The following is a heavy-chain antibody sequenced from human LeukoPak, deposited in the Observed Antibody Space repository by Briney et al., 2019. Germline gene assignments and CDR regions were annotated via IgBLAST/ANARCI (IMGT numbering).Heavy chain of an antibody. CDR2: IRYDGSNK. Sequence: GGSLRLSCAASGFTFSSYGMHWVRQAPGKGLEWVAFIRYDGSNKYYADSVKGRFTISRDNSKNTLYLQMNSLRAEDTAVYYCARANNRYDYYYMDVWGKGTTVTVSS. V-gene: IGHV3-30*02. J-gene: IGHJ6*03. D-gene: IGHD1-14*01. CDR1: GFTFSSYG. CDR3: ARANNRYDYYYMDV.